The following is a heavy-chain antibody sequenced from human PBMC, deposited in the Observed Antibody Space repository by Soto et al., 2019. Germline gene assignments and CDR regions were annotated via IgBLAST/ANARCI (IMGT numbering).Heavy chain of an antibody. J-gene: IGHJ3*02. CDR3: ATPEDDYDSSGVDGLDI. CDR2: ISSSSSTI. Sequence: PGGSLRLSCAASGFTFSSYSMNWVRQAPGKGLEWVSYISSSSSTIYYADSVKGRFTISRDNAKNSLYLQMNSLRAEDTAVYYCATPEDDYDSSGVDGLDIWGQGTMVTVAS. V-gene: IGHV3-48*01. D-gene: IGHD3-22*01. CDR1: GFTFSSYS.